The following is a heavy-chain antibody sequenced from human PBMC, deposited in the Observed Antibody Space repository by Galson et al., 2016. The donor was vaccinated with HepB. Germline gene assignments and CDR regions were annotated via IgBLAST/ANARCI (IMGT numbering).Heavy chain of an antibody. V-gene: IGHV1-3*01. CDR2: INAGNGNT. CDR1: GYTFTSYA. J-gene: IGHJ3*01. D-gene: IGHD1-14*01. CDR3: AKDLPGALRAFDV. Sequence: SVKVSCKASGYTFTSYAMHWVRQAPGQRLEWMGWINAGNGNTKYSQKFQGRVTITRDTSASTAYLELSSLRSEDTSVYYCAKDLPGALRAFDVWGQGTMVIVSS.